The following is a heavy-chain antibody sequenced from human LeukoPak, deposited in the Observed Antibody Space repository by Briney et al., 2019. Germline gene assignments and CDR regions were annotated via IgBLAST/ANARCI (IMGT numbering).Heavy chain of an antibody. D-gene: IGHD6-13*01. V-gene: IGHV3-11*04. J-gene: IGHJ4*02. CDR2: ITNSGSTI. CDR1: GFTFSDYY. CDR3: AKRMGPSIAATDLDY. Sequence: GGSLRLSCAASGFTFSDYYMSWIRQAPGKGLEWVSYITNSGSTIYYADSVKGRFTISRDNSKNTLYLQMDSLRSEDTAVYYCAKRMGPSIAATDLDYWGQGTLVTVSS.